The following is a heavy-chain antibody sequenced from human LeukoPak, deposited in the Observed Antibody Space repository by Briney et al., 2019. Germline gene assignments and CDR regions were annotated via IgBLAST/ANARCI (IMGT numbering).Heavy chain of an antibody. CDR3: ARDNSVRDEAWCFNP. CDR1: GYTFTCYY. V-gene: IGHV1-2*02. J-gene: IGHJ5*02. CDR2: INPNSGGT. Sequence: ASVKVSCKASGYTFTCYYMHWVRQAPGQGLEWMGWINPNSGGTNYAQKFQGRVTMTRDTSISTAYMELSRLRSDDTAVYYCARDNSVRDEAWCFNPWGQGTLVTVSS. D-gene: IGHD2-15*01.